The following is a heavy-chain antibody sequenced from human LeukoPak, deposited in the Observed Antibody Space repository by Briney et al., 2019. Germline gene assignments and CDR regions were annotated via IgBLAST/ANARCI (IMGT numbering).Heavy chain of an antibody. V-gene: IGHV3-23*01. CDR1: GFTFSNYA. CDR2: IGKSDDGT. D-gene: IGHD1-1*01. CDR3: AKARSEVQAYIHGMDV. J-gene: IGHJ6*02. Sequence: GGSLRLSCAASGFTFSNYAMSWVRQAPAKGLEWVSGIGKSDDGTHYADSVKGRFTISRDNSKNTLYLQMNSLRAEDTAVYYCAKARSEVQAYIHGMDVWGQGTTVIVSS.